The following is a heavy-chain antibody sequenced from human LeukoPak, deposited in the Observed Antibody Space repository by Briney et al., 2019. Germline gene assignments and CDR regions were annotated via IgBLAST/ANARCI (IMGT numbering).Heavy chain of an antibody. D-gene: IGHD3-22*01. Sequence: ASVKVSCKASGYTFNSYEINWVRQATGQGLEWMGWMNPNSGNTGYAQKFQGRVTITRNTSISTAYMELSSLRSEDTAVYYCASFRDSSGYRLHYWGQGTLVTVSS. J-gene: IGHJ4*02. CDR3: ASFRDSSGYRLHY. CDR2: MNPNSGNT. CDR1: GYTFNSYE. V-gene: IGHV1-8*03.